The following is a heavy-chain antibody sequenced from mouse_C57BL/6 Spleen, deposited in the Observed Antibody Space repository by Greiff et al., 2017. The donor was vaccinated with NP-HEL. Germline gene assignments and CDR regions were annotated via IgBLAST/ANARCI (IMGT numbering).Heavy chain of an antibody. D-gene: IGHD1-1*01. Sequence: QVQLQQPGAELVKPGASVKLSCKASGYTFTSYWMHWVKQRPGQGLEWIGMIHPNSGSTNYNEKFKSKATLTVDKSSSTAYMQLSSLTSEDSAVYYCAREGSYYGPYYFGCWGKGTTLTVCS. CDR3: AREGSYYGPYYFGC. CDR1: GYTFTSYW. V-gene: IGHV1-64*01. CDR2: IHPNSGST. J-gene: IGHJ2*01.